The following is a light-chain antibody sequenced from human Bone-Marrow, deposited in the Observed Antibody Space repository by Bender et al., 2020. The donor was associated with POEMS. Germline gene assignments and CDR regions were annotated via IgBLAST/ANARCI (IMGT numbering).Light chain of an antibody. Sequence: QSALTQPASVSGSPGQSITISCTGSRSDIGGYNHVSWYQHYPGKAPKLIIYEVTKRPSGISNRFSGSMSGDTASLTISGLQAEDEADYYCCSYASVASTYVFGPGTKVTVL. CDR1: RSDIGGYNH. CDR3: CSYASVASTYV. J-gene: IGLJ1*01. CDR2: EVT. V-gene: IGLV2-23*02.